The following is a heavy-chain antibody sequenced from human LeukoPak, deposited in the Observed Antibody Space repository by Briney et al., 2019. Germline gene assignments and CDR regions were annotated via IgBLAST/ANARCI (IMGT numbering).Heavy chain of an antibody. D-gene: IGHD2-2*01. V-gene: IGHV3-7*01. CDR2: IKQDGSEK. CDR1: GFTFSSYW. J-gene: IGHJ3*02. Sequence: GGSLRLSCAASGFTFSSYWMSWVRQAPGKGLEWVANIKQDGSEKYYVDSVKGRFTTSRDNAKNSLYLQMNSLRAEDTAVYYCARAPGVVVPAAMAFDIWGQGTMVTVSS. CDR3: ARAPGVVVPAAMAFDI.